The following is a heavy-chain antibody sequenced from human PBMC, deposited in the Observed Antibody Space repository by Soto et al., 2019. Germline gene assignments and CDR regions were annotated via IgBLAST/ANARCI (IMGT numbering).Heavy chain of an antibody. V-gene: IGHV3-74*01. Sequence: EVQLVESGGGLVQPGGSLRLSFAGSGSPFRNYWMHWVRQAPGKGLEWVSRIDHDGPTDYADSVRGRFTISRDNAENTLYLQMNSLRPEDTAVYYCVRDSHGDYWGQGTLVTVSS. CDR3: VRDSHGDY. J-gene: IGHJ4*02. CDR2: IDHDGPT. CDR1: GSPFRNYW.